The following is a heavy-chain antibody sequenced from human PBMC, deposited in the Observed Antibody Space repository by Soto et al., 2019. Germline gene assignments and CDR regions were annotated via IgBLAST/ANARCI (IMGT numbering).Heavy chain of an antibody. V-gene: IGHV3-7*05. CDR3: AIFYDYIWRSKVFDY. CDR2: IKQDGSEK. Sequence: GGSLRLSCAASGFTFSSYWMSWVRQAPGKGLEWVANIKQDGSEKYYVDSVKGRFTVSRDNAKNSLYLQMNSLRAEDTAVYYCAIFYDYIWRSKVFDYWGQGILVNLSS. J-gene: IGHJ4*02. CDR1: GFTFSSYW. D-gene: IGHD3-16*01.